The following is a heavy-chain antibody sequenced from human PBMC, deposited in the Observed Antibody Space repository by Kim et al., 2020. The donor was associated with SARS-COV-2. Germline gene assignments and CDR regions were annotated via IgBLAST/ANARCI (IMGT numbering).Heavy chain of an antibody. V-gene: IGHV3-74*01. CDR1: GFIFSNSW. CDR3: TRGYTYRDY. Sequence: GGSLRLSCAASGFIFSNSWMHWVRQDPGKGLVWVSRINADGTKTNYADSVKGRFTISRDNAKNTLYLQMNSLRDEDTAVYYCTRGYTYRDYWGQGTLVTVSS. D-gene: IGHD5-18*01. CDR2: INADGTKT. J-gene: IGHJ4*02.